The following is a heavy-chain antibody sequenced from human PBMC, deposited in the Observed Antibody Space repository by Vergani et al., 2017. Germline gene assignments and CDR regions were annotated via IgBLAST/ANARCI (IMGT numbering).Heavy chain of an antibody. CDR2: IYHSGST. V-gene: IGHV4-38-2*02. J-gene: IGHJ4*02. CDR3: AREVVVTAALGY. Sequence: QLQLQESGPGLVKPSETLSLTCTVSGYSISSGYYWGWIRQPPGKGLEWIGSIYHSGSTYYNPSLKSRVTISVDTSKNQFSLKLSSVTAADTAVYYCAREVVVTAALGYWGQGTLVTVSS. CDR1: GYSISSGYY. D-gene: IGHD2-21*02.